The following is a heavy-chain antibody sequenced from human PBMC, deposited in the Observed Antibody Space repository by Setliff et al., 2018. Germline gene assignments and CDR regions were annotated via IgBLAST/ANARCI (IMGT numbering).Heavy chain of an antibody. CDR3: ARAGVAATARKGLLEY. V-gene: IGHV1-46*01. Sequence: ASVKVSCKASGYSFSDSAVNWVRQAPGQGLEWVGIIHTGGGSASYAQKFQGRVTMTSDTSTSTVYLDLSGLTSEDTAVYYCARAGVAATARKGLLEYWGQGTLVTVSS. J-gene: IGHJ1*01. D-gene: IGHD6-13*01. CDR1: GYSFSDSA. CDR2: IHTGGGSA.